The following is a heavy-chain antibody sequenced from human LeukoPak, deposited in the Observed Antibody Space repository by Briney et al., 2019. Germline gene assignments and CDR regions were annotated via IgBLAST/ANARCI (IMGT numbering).Heavy chain of an antibody. CDR1: GGSFSGYY. CDR2: INHSGSN. V-gene: IGHV4-34*01. J-gene: IGHJ5*02. CDR3: ARFRGYCSSTSCSTRFNWFDP. D-gene: IGHD2-2*01. Sequence: PSETLSLTCAVYGGSFSGYYWSWIRQPPGKGLEWIGEINHSGSNNYNPSLKSRVTISVETSKNQFSLKLSSVTAADTAVYYCARFRGYCSSTSCSTRFNWFDPWGQGTLVTVSS.